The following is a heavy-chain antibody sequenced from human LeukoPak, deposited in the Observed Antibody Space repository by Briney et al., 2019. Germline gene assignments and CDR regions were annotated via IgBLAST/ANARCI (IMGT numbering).Heavy chain of an antibody. V-gene: IGHV6-1*01. Sequence: SQTLSLTCAISGDSVSSNSAAWNWIRQSPSRGLEWLGRTYYRSKWYNDYAVSVKSRITINPDTSKNQFSLQLNSVTPEDTAVYYCARERRYCSGGSCSNWFDPWGQGTLVTVSS. CDR1: GDSVSSNSAA. CDR3: ARERRYCSGGSCSNWFDP. D-gene: IGHD2-15*01. CDR2: TYYRSKWYN. J-gene: IGHJ5*02.